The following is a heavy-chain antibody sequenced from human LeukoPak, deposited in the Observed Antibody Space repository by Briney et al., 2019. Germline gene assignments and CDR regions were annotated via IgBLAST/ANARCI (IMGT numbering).Heavy chain of an antibody. CDR2: IYYSGST. V-gene: IGHV4-39*07. CDR1: GGSISSSSYY. CDR3: ARELDCSGGSCGAFDI. Sequence: SETLSLTCTVSGGSISSSSYYWGWIRQPPGKGLEWIGSIYYSGSTYYNPSLKSRVTISVDTSKNQFSLKLSSVTAADTAVYYCARELDCSGGSCGAFDIWGQGTMVTVSS. J-gene: IGHJ3*02. D-gene: IGHD2-15*01.